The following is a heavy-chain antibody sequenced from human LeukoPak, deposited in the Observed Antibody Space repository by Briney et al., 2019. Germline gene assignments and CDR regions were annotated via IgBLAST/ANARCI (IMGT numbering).Heavy chain of an antibody. D-gene: IGHD3-3*01. CDR1: GYTFTSYY. J-gene: IGHJ4*02. V-gene: IGHV1-46*01. CDR3: ATRITIFGVDYYDEGPDPFDY. CDR2: INPSGGST. Sequence: ASVKVSCKASGYTFTSYYMHWVRQAPGQGLEWMGIINPSGGSTSYAQKFQGRVTMTEDTSTDTAYMELSSLRSEDTAVYYCATRITIFGVDYYDEGPDPFDYWGQGTLVTVSS.